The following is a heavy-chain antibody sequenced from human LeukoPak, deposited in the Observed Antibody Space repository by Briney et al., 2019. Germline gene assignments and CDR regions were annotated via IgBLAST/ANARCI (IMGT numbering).Heavy chain of an antibody. J-gene: IGHJ4*02. Sequence: ASVTVSCKASGYTFIHYYMHWVRQAPGQGLEWMGIINPSGGTTSYAQKFQGRVTMTRDMSTGTVYMELSSLRSEDTAVYYCARVGGSSWYPYFDYWGQGTLVTVSS. CDR3: ARVGGSSWYPYFDY. D-gene: IGHD6-13*01. V-gene: IGHV1-46*01. CDR2: INPSGGTT. CDR1: GYTFIHYY.